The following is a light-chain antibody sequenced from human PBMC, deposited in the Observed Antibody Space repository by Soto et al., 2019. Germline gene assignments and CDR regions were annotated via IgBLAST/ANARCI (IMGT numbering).Light chain of an antibody. V-gene: IGKV3D-15*01. Sequence: EIVMTQSPATLSVSPGERATLSCRASQSFASNLAWYQQKPGQAPRLLIHGASVRATGIPARFSGGGSGTEFALTISSLQSEDFAVYYCQQYDIWPLTFGGGTKVDIK. CDR3: QQYDIWPLT. CDR1: QSFASN. CDR2: GAS. J-gene: IGKJ4*01.